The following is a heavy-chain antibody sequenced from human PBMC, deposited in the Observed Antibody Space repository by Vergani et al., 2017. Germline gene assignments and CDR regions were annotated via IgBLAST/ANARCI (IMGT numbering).Heavy chain of an antibody. CDR2: IYYSGST. CDR3: ARGGTYNDFWSGYYSPNYYMDV. D-gene: IGHD3-3*01. Sequence: QVQLQESGPGLVKPSQTLSLTCTVSGGSISSGGYYWSWIRQHPGKGLEWIGYIYYSGSTYYNPSLKSRVTISVDTSKNQFSLKLSSVTAADTAVYYCARGGTYNDFWSGYYSPNYYMDVWGKGTTVTVSS. J-gene: IGHJ6*03. V-gene: IGHV4-31*03. CDR1: GGSISSGGYY.